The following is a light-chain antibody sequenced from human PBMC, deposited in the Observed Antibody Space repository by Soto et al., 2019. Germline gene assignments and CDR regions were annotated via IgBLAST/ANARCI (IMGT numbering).Light chain of an antibody. CDR3: SSYTTNNTLWV. V-gene: IGLV2-14*01. Sequence: QSVLTQPASVSGSPGQSITISCTGTSSDVGAYNYVSWYQQHPGKAPKLIISEVSDRPSGVSNRFSGSKSDNTASLTISGLQPEDEADYFCSSYTTNNTLWVFGGGTKLTVL. CDR2: EVS. J-gene: IGLJ3*02. CDR1: SSDVGAYNY.